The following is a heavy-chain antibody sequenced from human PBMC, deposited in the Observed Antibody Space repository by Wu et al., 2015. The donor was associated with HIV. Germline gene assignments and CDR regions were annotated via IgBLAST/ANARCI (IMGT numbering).Heavy chain of an antibody. J-gene: IGHJ6*02. CDR3: ARSREIWFANGMAV. Sequence: QVQLVQSGAEVKKPGASVKVSCKASGYTFTSYGISWVRQAPGQGLEWMGGIIPIFGTANYAQKFQGRVIMTTETSSSTVYMEMRSLRSDDTGVYYCARSREIWFANGMAVWGQGTTVTVSS. D-gene: IGHD3-10*01. V-gene: IGHV1-18*01. CDR1: GYTFTSYG. CDR2: IIPIFGTA.